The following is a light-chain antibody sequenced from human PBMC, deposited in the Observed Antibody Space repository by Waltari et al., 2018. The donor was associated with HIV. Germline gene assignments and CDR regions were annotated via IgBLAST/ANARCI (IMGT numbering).Light chain of an antibody. V-gene: IGLV3-25*03. Sequence: SYDLPQTPSVSVSPGQTARINCSRGSLPESYSSWYLQKAGQAPGLLIYKDIERPSGIPERISGSESGTGVTLTISGVQAGDEGDYFCQSTDFDGTWVFGGGTKLTVL. CDR3: QSTDFDGTWV. J-gene: IGLJ3*02. CDR1: SLPESY. CDR2: KDI.